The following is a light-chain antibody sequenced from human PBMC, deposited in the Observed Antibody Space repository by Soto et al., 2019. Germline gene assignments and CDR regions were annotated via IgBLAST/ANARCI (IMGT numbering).Light chain of an antibody. CDR2: GNS. J-gene: IGLJ3*02. V-gene: IGLV1-40*01. CDR3: HSYDSSLSGCV. Sequence: QSVLTQPPSVSGAPGQRVTISCTGSSSNIGAGYDVHWYQQLPGTAPKLLIYGNSNRPSGVPDRFSGSKSGTSASLAITGLLAEDEADYYCHSYDSSLSGCVFGGGTKLTVL. CDR1: SSNIGAGYD.